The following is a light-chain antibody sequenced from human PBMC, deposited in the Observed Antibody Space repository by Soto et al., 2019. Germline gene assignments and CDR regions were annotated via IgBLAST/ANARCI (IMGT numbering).Light chain of an antibody. CDR2: RSN. CDR1: SSNIGSNY. J-gene: IGLJ1*01. CDR3: AAWDDILNGYV. Sequence: QSVLTQSPSASGTPGQRVTISCSGSSSNIGSNYVYWYQQLPGTAPRLLIYRSNQRPSGVPDRISASQSGTSASLAISGLRSEDESDYYCAAWDDILNGYVFGGGTKLTVL. V-gene: IGLV1-47*01.